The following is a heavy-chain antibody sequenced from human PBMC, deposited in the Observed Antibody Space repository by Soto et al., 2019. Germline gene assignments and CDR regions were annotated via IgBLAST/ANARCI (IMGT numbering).Heavy chain of an antibody. CDR2: IWYDGSNK. J-gene: IGHJ4*02. V-gene: IGHV3-33*01. Sequence: PWGSLRLSCAASGFTSISYGMHCFRHSPFKWLEWVAVIWYDGSNKYYADSVKGRFTISRDNSKNTLYLQMNSLRAEDTAVYYCARGGIVVVPAAKYEVLGYWGQGTLVTVSS. CDR3: ARGGIVVVPAAKYEVLGY. CDR1: GFTSISYG. D-gene: IGHD2-2*01.